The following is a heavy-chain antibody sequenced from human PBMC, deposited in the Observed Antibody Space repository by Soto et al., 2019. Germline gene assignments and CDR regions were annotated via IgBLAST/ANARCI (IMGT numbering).Heavy chain of an antibody. Sequence: QVQLVESGGGVVQPGRSLRLSCAASGFTFSSYGMHWVRQAPGKGLEWVAVIWYDGSNKYYADSVKGRFTISRDNSKNXPYLLLNSLRAEDTAVYYCARGSYYYGSSGFGNLVYWGQGTLVTVSS. CDR3: ARGSYYYGSSGFGNLVY. CDR1: GFTFSSYG. D-gene: IGHD3-22*01. J-gene: IGHJ4*02. V-gene: IGHV3-33*01. CDR2: IWYDGSNK.